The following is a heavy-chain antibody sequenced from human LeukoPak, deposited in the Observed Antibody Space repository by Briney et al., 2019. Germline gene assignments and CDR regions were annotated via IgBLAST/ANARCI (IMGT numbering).Heavy chain of an antibody. D-gene: IGHD1-1*01. V-gene: IGHV3-21*01. CDR3: AKEERDY. CDR2: IDSSGGYM. CDR1: GFTFNTYS. Sequence: GGSLRLSCEASGFTFNTYSMNWARQAPGKGLEWVSSIDSSGGYMFYADSVKGRFTISRDNSKNTLYLQMNSLRAEDTAVYYCAKEERDYWGQGTLVTVSS. J-gene: IGHJ4*02.